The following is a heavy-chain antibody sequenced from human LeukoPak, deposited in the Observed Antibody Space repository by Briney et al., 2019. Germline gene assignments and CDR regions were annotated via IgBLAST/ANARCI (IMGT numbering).Heavy chain of an antibody. CDR1: GFTFDDYA. D-gene: IGHD1-7*01. CDR3: VSLELPTY. Sequence: PGGSLRLSCAASGFTFDDYAMHWVRQAPGKGLEWVSGISWNSGSIGYADSVKGRFTISRDNAKNSLYLQMNSLRAEDTALYYCVSLELPTYWGQGTLVTVS. J-gene: IGHJ4*02. CDR2: ISWNSGSI. V-gene: IGHV3-9*01.